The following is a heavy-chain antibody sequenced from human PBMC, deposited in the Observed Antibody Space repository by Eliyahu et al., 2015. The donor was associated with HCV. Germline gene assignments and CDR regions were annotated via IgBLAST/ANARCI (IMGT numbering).Heavy chain of an antibody. Sequence: EVQLVESGGGLVQPGGSLRLSCAASGFXFSSYWMSWVRQAPGKGLEWVANIKQDGSEKYYVDSVKGRFTISRDNAKNSLYLQMNSLRAEDTAVYYCARGDTAMGTLFDYWGQGTLVTVSS. D-gene: IGHD5-18*01. V-gene: IGHV3-7*01. CDR1: GFXFSSYW. CDR2: IKQDGSEK. J-gene: IGHJ4*02. CDR3: ARGDTAMGTLFDY.